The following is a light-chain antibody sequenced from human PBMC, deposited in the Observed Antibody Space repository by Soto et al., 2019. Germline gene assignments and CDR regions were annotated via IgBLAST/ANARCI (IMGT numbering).Light chain of an antibody. CDR1: QSISSY. CDR3: QQYGSSPQT. CDR2: DTS. V-gene: IGKV3-20*01. Sequence: ESVLTQSPATLSLSPGERATLSCRASQSISSYFAWYQQKPGQAPRLLIYDTSTRATGIPARFSGSGSGTDFTLTISRLEPEDFAVYYCQQYGSSPQTFGQGTKVDI. J-gene: IGKJ1*01.